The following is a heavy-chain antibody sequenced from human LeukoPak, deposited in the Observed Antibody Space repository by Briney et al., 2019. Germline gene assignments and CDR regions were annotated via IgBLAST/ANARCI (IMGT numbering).Heavy chain of an antibody. CDR1: GGTFISYA. Sequence: GASVNVSCKASGGTFISYAISWVRQARGQGVEWVGGIIPIFGTANYAQKFQGGVTITADESTITASIELSSLRSEDTAVFYCARISLGAIWGYSYGMDVWGQGTTVTVSS. CDR2: IIPIFGTA. CDR3: ARISLGAIWGYSYGMDV. J-gene: IGHJ6*02. V-gene: IGHV1-69*13. D-gene: IGHD1-26*01.